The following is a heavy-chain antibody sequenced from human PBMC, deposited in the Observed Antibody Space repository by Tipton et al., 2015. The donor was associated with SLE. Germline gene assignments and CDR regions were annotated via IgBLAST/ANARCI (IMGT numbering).Heavy chain of an antibody. J-gene: IGHJ6*02. D-gene: IGHD3-3*01. Sequence: SLRLSCAASGFTFSSYAMSWVRQAPGKGLEWVSAISGSGGSTYYADSVKGRFTISRDNSKNTLYLQMNSLRAEDTAVYYCARHGGITIFPRYYYYGMDVWGQGTTVTVSS. CDR1: GFTFSSYA. CDR2: ISGSGGST. V-gene: IGHV3-23*01. CDR3: ARHGGITIFPRYYYYGMDV.